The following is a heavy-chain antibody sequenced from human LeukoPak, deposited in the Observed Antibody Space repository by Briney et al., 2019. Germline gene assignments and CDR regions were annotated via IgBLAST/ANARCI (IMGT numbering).Heavy chain of an antibody. Sequence: SETLSLTCTVSGGSISPYYWGWIRQPLGKGLEWIGFIYYSGTTNYNPSLKSRVTISVDTSKNQFSLKMNSVTAADTAVYYCARDLKIGYNSGWYSFDYWGQGILVTVSS. CDR3: ARDLKIGYNSGWYSFDY. CDR1: GGSISPYY. V-gene: IGHV4-59*01. D-gene: IGHD6-19*01. CDR2: IYYSGTT. J-gene: IGHJ4*02.